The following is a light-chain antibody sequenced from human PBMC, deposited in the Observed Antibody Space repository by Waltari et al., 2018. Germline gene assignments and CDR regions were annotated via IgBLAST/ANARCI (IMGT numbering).Light chain of an antibody. J-gene: IGLJ2*01. CDR3: QSYDSSLSGVV. CDR1: SSNIGAGYD. Sequence: QSVLTPPPSVSGAPGPRVTISCTGSSSNIGAGYDVHWYQQLPGTASNLLIYWNSNRPAGVTDRFSGAKSGTSASLAITGLQAEEEADYYCQSYDSSLSGVVFGGGTKLTVL. V-gene: IGLV1-40*01. CDR2: WNS.